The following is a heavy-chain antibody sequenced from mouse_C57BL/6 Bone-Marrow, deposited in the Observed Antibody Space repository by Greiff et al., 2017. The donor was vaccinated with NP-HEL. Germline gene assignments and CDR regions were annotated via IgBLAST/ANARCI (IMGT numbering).Heavy chain of an antibody. CDR3: ARHEGWLLPYYAMDY. CDR2: FYPGSGSI. V-gene: IGHV1-62-2*01. J-gene: IGHJ4*01. D-gene: IGHD2-3*01. CDR1: GYTFTEYT. Sequence: VQVVESGAELVKPGASVKLSCKASGYTFTEYTIHWVKQRSGQGLEWIGWFYPGSGSINYNEKFKDKATLTADKSSSTVYMELSRLTSEDSAVYFCARHEGWLLPYYAMDYWGQGTSVTVSS.